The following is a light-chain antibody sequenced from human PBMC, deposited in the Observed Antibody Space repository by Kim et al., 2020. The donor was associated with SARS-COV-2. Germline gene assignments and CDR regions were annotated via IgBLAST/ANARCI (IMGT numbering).Light chain of an antibody. Sequence: EIVLTQSPATLSLSPGERGTLSCRASQTVSSGYLAWYQQRPGQAPRLLIYGASNRATGIPDRFSGGGSGTDFTLTINSLKPEDSATYFCQQYGHPPRTFVQGTKVDIK. V-gene: IGKV3-20*01. J-gene: IGKJ1*01. CDR2: GAS. CDR3: QQYGHPPRT. CDR1: QTVSSGY.